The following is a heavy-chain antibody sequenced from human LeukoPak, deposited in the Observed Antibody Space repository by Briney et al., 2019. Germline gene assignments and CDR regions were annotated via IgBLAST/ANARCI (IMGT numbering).Heavy chain of an antibody. Sequence: PGGSLRLSCAASGFIFSSYGMHWVRQAPGKGLAGVAFIRYDGSNKYYADSVKGRFTISRDNSKNTLYLQMNSLRAEDTAVYYCANSWFGELFPKYFQHWGQGNLVTVSS. J-gene: IGHJ1*01. CDR1: GFIFSSYG. V-gene: IGHV3-30*02. D-gene: IGHD3-10*01. CDR3: ANSWFGELFPKYFQH. CDR2: IRYDGSNK.